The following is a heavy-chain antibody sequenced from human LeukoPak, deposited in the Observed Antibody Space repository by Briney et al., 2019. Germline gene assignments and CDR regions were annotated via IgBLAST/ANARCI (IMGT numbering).Heavy chain of an antibody. CDR1: GGSISGYY. CDR3: ARRIFSGFDP. Sequence: IPSETLSLTCTVSGGSISGYYWSWIRQPPGKGLEWIGYVYYSGSTNYNPSLKSRVTISVDTSKNQFSLKLSSVTAADTAVYYCARRIFSGFDPWGQGTLVTVSS. D-gene: IGHD3-9*01. V-gene: IGHV4-59*08. CDR2: VYYSGST. J-gene: IGHJ5*02.